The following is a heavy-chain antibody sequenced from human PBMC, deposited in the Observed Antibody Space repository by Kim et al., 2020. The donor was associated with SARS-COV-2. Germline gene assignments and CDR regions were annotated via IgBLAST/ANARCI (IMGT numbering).Heavy chain of an antibody. D-gene: IGHD5-18*01. J-gene: IGHJ5*02. Sequence: NPSLKSRVTISVDTSKNQFSLKLSSVTAADTAVYYCARTSGYSYGSWFDPWGQGTLVTVSS. CDR3: ARTSGYSYGSWFDP. V-gene: IGHV4-59*01.